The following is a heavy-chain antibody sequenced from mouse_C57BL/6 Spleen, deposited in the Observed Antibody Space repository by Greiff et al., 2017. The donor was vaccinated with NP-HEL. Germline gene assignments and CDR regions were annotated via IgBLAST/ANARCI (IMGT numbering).Heavy chain of an antibody. CDR3: ARSITTVVGGYFDV. Sequence: EVQLVESGGGLVQPGGSLSLSCAASGFTFTDYYMSWVRQPPGKALEWLGFIRNKANGYTTEYSASVKGRFTISRDNSQSILYLQMNALRAEDSATYYCARSITTVVGGYFDVWGTGTTVTVSS. CDR2: IRNKANGYTT. D-gene: IGHD1-1*01. V-gene: IGHV7-3*01. J-gene: IGHJ1*03. CDR1: GFTFTDYY.